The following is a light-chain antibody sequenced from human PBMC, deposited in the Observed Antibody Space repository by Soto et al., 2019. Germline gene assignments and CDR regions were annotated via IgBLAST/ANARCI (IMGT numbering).Light chain of an antibody. CDR1: TSNIGSNA. CDR3: AAWDDSLSGWV. J-gene: IGLJ3*02. Sequence: QSVLTQPPSASGTPGQRVSISCSGSTSNIGSNAVNWYQQFPGTAPKLLIYNNDQRPSGVPDRFSGSKSGTSASLDISGLQSDDEADYFCAAWDDSLSGWVFGGGTKLTVL. CDR2: NND. V-gene: IGLV1-44*01.